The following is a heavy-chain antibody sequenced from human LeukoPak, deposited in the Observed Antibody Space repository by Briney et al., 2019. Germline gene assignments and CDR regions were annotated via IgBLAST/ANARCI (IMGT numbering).Heavy chain of an antibody. Sequence: ASVKVSCKASGYTFTSYDINWVRQATGQGLEWMGWMNPNSGNTGYAQKFQGRVTMTRNTSISTAYMELSSLRSEDTAVYYCARGLVVVVAARLDYYYGMDVWGQGTTVTVSS. V-gene: IGHV1-8*01. J-gene: IGHJ6*02. CDR1: GYTFTSYD. D-gene: IGHD2-15*01. CDR3: ARGLVVVVAARLDYYYGMDV. CDR2: MNPNSGNT.